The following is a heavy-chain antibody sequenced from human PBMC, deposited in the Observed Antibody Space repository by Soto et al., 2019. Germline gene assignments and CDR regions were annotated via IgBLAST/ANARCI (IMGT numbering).Heavy chain of an antibody. D-gene: IGHD6-6*01. CDR2: IDWDDDK. CDR1: GFSLSTSGMC. V-gene: IGHV2-70*11. CDR3: ARGRSIAARSPSPEFDY. Sequence: SGPTLVNPTQTLTLTCTFSGFSLSTSGMCVSWIRQPPGKALEWLARIDWDDDKYYSTSLKTRLTISKDTSKNQVVLTMTNMDPVDTATYYCARGRSIAARSPSPEFDYWGQGTLVTVSS. J-gene: IGHJ4*02.